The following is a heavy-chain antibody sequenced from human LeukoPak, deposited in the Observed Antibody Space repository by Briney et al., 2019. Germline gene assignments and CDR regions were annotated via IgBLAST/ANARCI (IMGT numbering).Heavy chain of an antibody. Sequence: ASVKVSCKASGYTFTSYGISWVRQAPGQGLEWMGWINAYNGNTNYAQKLQGRLTMTTDTSTNTAYMEMRSLISDDTAAYYFARDDSSGYSFNNWGQGTLVTVSS. CDR3: ARDDSSGYSFNN. CDR2: INAYNGNT. CDR1: GYTFTSYG. J-gene: IGHJ4*02. V-gene: IGHV1-18*01. D-gene: IGHD3-22*01.